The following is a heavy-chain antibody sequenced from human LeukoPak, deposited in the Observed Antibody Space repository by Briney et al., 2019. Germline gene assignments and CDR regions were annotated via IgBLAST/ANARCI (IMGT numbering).Heavy chain of an antibody. CDR2: ISGRSSTI. Sequence: HPGGSLRLSCAASGFTFSSYGMHWVRQAPGKGLEWVSYISGRSSTIYYADSVKGRFTISRDNAKNSMYLQMNSLRAEDTAVYYCARDRIKSGSYYFDYWGQGTLVTVSS. CDR1: GFTFSSYG. J-gene: IGHJ4*02. D-gene: IGHD1-26*01. V-gene: IGHV3-48*01. CDR3: ARDRIKSGSYYFDY.